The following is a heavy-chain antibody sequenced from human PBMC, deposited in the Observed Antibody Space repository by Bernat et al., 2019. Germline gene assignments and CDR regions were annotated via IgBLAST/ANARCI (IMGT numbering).Heavy chain of an antibody. J-gene: IGHJ3*02. CDR1: GFTVSNNY. V-gene: IGHV3-66*01. CDR2: IYSDGTT. D-gene: IGHD3-22*01. Sequence: EVQLVESGGGLVQPGGSLRLSCAVSGFTVSNNYMSWVRQAPGKGLEWVSVIYSDGTTYYADSVKGRFTTSRDNAKNSLYLQMNSLRAADTAVYYCAREIGYYDASDIWGQGTMVTVSS. CDR3: AREIGYYDASDI.